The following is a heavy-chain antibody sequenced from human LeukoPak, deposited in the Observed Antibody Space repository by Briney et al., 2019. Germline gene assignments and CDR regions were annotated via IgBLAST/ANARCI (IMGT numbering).Heavy chain of an antibody. CDR3: AKGLTYYFYISVYFHS. CDR1: GFTFSSYG. Sequence: GGSLRLSCAASGFTFSSYGMHWVRQAPGKGLEWVAFIRYDGSNKYYAGSVKGRFTISRDNSKNTLYLQMNSLRAEDTAVYYCAKGLTYYFYISVYFHSWAQGPLFPVPS. D-gene: IGHD3-22*01. J-gene: IGHJ4*02. V-gene: IGHV3-30*02. CDR2: IRYDGSNK.